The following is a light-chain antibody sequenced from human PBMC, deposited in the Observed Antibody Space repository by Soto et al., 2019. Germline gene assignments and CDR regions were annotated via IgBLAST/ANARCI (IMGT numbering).Light chain of an antibody. V-gene: IGLV2-14*03. J-gene: IGLJ1*01. CDR2: DVS. CDR3: NSYTTSSTLV. CDR1: SSDVGSYKY. Sequence: QCALTHPASVYGSPGQSITISCTGTSSDVGSYKYVSWYQQHPGKAPKLMIYDVSNRPSGVSNRFSGSKSGNTASLTISGPRAEDEADYYCNSYTTSSTLVFGTGTKVTVL.